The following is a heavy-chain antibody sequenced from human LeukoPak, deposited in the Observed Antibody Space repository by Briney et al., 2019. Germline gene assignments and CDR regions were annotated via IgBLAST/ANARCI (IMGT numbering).Heavy chain of an antibody. J-gene: IGHJ4*02. CDR2: IYYSGST. CDR3: ARGDRGDPSRFEY. Sequence: SETLSLTCTVSGGSISTYYWSWIRQPPGKGLEGIGYIYYSGSTNYNPSLKSRVTISVDTSKDQFSLKLSSVTAADTAVYYCARGDRGDPSRFEYWGQGTLVTVSS. CDR1: GGSISTYY. V-gene: IGHV4-59*01. D-gene: IGHD4-17*01.